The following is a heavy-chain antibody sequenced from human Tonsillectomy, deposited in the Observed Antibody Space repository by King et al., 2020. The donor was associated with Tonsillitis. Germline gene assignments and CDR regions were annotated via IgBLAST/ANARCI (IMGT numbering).Heavy chain of an antibody. CDR1: GGSISSYY. J-gene: IGHJ5*02. Sequence: VQLQESGPGLVKPSENLSLTCTVSGGSISSYYWSWIRQPPGKGLEWIGYIYYSGSTNYNPSLKSRVPISVDPSKNQFSLKLSSVTAADTAVYYCARGPYYASSCYSTPNWFDPWGQGTLVTVSS. CDR2: IYYSGST. D-gene: IGHD3-22*01. V-gene: IGHV4-59*01. CDR3: ARGPYYASSCYSTPNWFDP.